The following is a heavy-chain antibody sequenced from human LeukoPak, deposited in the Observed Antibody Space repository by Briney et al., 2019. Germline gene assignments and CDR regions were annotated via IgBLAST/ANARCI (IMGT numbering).Heavy chain of an antibody. D-gene: IGHD4-11*01. CDR3: ARGATVTTREFDY. Sequence: SETLSLTCAVYGGSFSGYYWSWIRQPPGKGLEWIGEINHSGSTNYNPPLKSRVTISVDTSKNQFSLKLSSVTAADTAVYYCARGATVTTREFDYWGQGTLVTVSS. CDR1: GGSFSGYY. V-gene: IGHV4-34*01. CDR2: INHSGST. J-gene: IGHJ4*02.